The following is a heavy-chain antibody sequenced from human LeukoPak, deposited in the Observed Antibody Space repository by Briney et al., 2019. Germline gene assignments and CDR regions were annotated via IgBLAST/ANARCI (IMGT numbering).Heavy chain of an antibody. Sequence: SETLSLTCTVSGYSISSGYYWGWIRQPPGKGLEWIGSIYPSGSTYYYPSLKSRVTISLDTSKNQFPLKLSSVTAADTAVYYCARAYFSSWYMNWFDPWGQGTQVIVSP. CDR1: GYSISSGYY. V-gene: IGHV4-38-2*02. J-gene: IGHJ5*02. CDR2: IYPSGST. D-gene: IGHD6-13*01. CDR3: ARAYFSSWYMNWFDP.